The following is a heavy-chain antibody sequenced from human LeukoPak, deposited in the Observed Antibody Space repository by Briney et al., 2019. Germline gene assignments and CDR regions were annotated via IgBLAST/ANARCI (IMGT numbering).Heavy chain of an antibody. CDR2: VSLTGLT. J-gene: IGHJ4*02. Sequence: SETLSLTCGVSGGSISNTNWWSWVRQPPGQGLEWIGEVSLTGLTHYNPSLESRVTVSLDKSKNQLSLNLTSVTAAGTAVYYCSRENGAFSPFGYWGQGILVTVLS. CDR3: SRENGAFSPFGY. D-gene: IGHD2-8*01. CDR1: GGSISNTNW. V-gene: IGHV4-4*02.